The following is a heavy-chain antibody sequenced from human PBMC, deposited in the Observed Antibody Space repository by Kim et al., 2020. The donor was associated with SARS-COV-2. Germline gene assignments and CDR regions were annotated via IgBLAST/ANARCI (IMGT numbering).Heavy chain of an antibody. Sequence: SETLSLTCAVYGGSFSGYYWSWIRQPPGKGLEWIGEINHSGSTNYNPSLKSRVTISVDTSKNQFSLKLSSVTAADTAVYYCARAGGDYYGSGSYTLFDY. CDR2: INHSGST. CDR3: ARAGGDYYGSGSYTLFDY. V-gene: IGHV4-34*01. CDR1: GGSFSGYY. D-gene: IGHD3-10*01. J-gene: IGHJ4*01.